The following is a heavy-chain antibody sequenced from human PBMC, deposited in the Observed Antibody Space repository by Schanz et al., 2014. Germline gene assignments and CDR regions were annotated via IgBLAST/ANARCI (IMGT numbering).Heavy chain of an antibody. CDR1: GIDFSSYS. CDR3: AKDPYGMDV. J-gene: IGHJ6*02. CDR2: ISTSSGYI. Sequence: VQLVQSGGGVVQPGGSLRLSCAASGIDFSSYSMNWVRQAPGKGLEWVSTISTSSGYIYYADSVNGRFTISRDNGQNSLYLQMNSLKAEDTAVYYCAKDPYGMDVWGQGTTVTVSS. V-gene: IGHV3-21*01.